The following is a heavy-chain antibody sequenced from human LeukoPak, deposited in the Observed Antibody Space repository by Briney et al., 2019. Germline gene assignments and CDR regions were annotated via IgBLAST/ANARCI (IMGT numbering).Heavy chain of an antibody. CDR1: GFTFSSYS. CDR3: ARATVRGVRSYMDV. CDR2: ISSSSSYI. V-gene: IGHV3-21*01. D-gene: IGHD3-10*01. Sequence: GGSLRLSCAASGFTFSSYSMNWVRQAPGKGLEWVSSISSSSSYIYYADSVKGRFTISRDNAKNSLYLQMNSLRAEDTAVYYCARATVRGVRSYMDVWGKGTTVTISS. J-gene: IGHJ6*03.